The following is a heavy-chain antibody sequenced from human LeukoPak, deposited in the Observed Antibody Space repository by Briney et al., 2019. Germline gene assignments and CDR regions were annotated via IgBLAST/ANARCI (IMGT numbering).Heavy chain of an antibody. CDR1: GFTFSSYS. CDR3: TSEYYYDSSGYH. CDR2: IKSKTDGGTT. D-gene: IGHD3-22*01. J-gene: IGHJ4*02. V-gene: IGHV3-15*07. Sequence: PGGSLRLSCAASGFTFSSYSMNWVRQAPGKGLEWVGRIKSKTDGGTTDYAAPVKGRFTISRDDSKNTLYLQMNSLKTEDTAVYYCTSEYYYDSSGYHWGQGTLVTVSS.